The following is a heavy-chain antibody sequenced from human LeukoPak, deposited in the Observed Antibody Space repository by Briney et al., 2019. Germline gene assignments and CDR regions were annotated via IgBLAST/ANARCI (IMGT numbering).Heavy chain of an antibody. CDR3: VRLFGGVTTFDY. Sequence: GGSLRLSCAASGFTFSAYWMSWVRQGPGKGLDWVASINPDGSGTRYVDSVRGRFTISRDNAQNSLYLHMNSLSAEDTAVYYCVRLFGGVTTFDYWGQGTLITVS. CDR2: INPDGSGT. V-gene: IGHV3-7*01. D-gene: IGHD4-17*01. CDR1: GFTFSAYW. J-gene: IGHJ4*02.